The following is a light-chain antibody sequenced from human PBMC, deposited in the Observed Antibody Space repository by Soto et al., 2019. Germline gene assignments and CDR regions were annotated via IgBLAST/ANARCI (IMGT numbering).Light chain of an antibody. CDR2: KAS. J-gene: IGKJ1*01. CDR3: LQHTSYPRP. V-gene: IGKV1-5*03. CDR1: QTISSW. Sequence: DIKVYKSPSTLSGSVGDRVTITCRASQTISSWLAWYQQKPGKAPKLLIYKASTLKSGVPSRFSGSGSGTEFTLTISSLQPEDFATYYCLQHTSYPRPFGQGSKVDVK.